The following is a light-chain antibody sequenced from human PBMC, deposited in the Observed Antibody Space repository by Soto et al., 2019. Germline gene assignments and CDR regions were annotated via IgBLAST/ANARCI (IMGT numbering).Light chain of an antibody. CDR1: SSNIGKNY. CDR2: ENN. CDR3: GTWDDNLSAPYV. J-gene: IGLJ1*01. Sequence: QSVLTQPPSVSAAPGQKVTISCSGSSSNIGKNYVSWYQQLPGTAPKLLIYENNKRPLGIPDRFSGSKSGTSATLGITGLQTTDEADYYCGTWDDNLSAPYVFGTGTQLTVL. V-gene: IGLV1-51*02.